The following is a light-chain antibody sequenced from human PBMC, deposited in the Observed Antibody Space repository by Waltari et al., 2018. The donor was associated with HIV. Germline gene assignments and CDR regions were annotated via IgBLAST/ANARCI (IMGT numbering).Light chain of an antibody. J-gene: IGLJ3*02. Sequence: QSVLTQPPSASGTPGPRVILSCSGSPDIRRKSINWYQQLPGMAPKLLSHSSYQRPSGVPERFSGSKSGASASLAISGLQPEDEADYYCGTWSDGQGVFGGGTKLTVL. CDR2: SSY. CDR3: GTWSDGQGV. CDR1: PDIRRKS. V-gene: IGLV1-44*01.